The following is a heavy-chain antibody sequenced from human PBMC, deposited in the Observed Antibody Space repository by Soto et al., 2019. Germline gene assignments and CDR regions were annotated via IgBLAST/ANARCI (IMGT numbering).Heavy chain of an antibody. D-gene: IGHD2-21*01. CDR3: VSESVVHLTFFDY. CDR2: ISYTGST. V-gene: IGHV4-39*02. CDR1: GDSISNTFYY. Sequence: QLQLHESGPGRVRPSETLSLTCNVSGDSISNTFYYWGWIRQPPGKGLEWIGSISYTGSTFYNPSLKSRLSLSIDRSRSQFSLKVASVTASDTALYYCVSESVVHLTFFDYWGQGALVTVSS. J-gene: IGHJ4*02.